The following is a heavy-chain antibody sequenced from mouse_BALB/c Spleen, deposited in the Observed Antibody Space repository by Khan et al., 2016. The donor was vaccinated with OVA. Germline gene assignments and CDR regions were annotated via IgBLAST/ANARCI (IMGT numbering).Heavy chain of an antibody. CDR2: ISYSGNT. J-gene: IGHJ2*01. V-gene: IGHV3-2*02. D-gene: IGHD1-1*01. CDR3: ARVYGRDFDY. Sequence: EVQLVESGPGLVKPSQSLSLTCTVTGYSITSDYAWNWIRQFPGNKLEWMGFISYSGNTNYNPSLKSRISITRDTSTNQFFLQLNSVTTEDTATYYCARVYGRDFDYWGQGTTLTVSS. CDR1: GYSITSDYA.